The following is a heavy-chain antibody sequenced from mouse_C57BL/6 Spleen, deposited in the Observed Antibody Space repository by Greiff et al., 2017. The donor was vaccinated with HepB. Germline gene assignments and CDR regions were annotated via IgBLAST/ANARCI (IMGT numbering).Heavy chain of an antibody. CDR2: LYPGDGDT. V-gene: IGHV1-80*01. J-gene: IGHJ3*01. CDR3: ARGDPLIKEAWFAY. CDR1: GYAFSSYW. D-gene: IGHD2-4*01. Sequence: VQGVESGAELVKPGASVKISCKASGYAFSSYWMNWVKQRPGKGLEWIGQLYPGDGDTNYNGKFKGKATLTADKSSSTAYMQLSSLTSEDSAVYFCARGDPLIKEAWFAYWGQGTLVTVSA.